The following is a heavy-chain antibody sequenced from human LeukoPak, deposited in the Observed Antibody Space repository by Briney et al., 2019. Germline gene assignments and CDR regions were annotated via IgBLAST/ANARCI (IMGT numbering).Heavy chain of an antibody. CDR3: TTWDGVD. D-gene: IGHD1-26*01. Sequence: TGGSLRLSCAASGFTFSKAWMSWVRQAPGKGLEWVGHIKATPDGGTTEYGAPVKGRFTISRDDSKNTLYLQMNSLKTEDTAVYYCTTWDGVDWGQGTMVTVSS. J-gene: IGHJ3*01. CDR1: GFTFSKAW. CDR2: IKATPDGGTT. V-gene: IGHV3-15*01.